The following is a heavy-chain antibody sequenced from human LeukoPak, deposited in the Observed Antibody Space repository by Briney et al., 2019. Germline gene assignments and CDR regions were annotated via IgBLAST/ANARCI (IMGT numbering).Heavy chain of an antibody. CDR3: ARERVGSDYYGLDV. J-gene: IGHJ6*02. CDR2: INTDGSST. Sequence: GGSRRLSCAASGFIFSTYWMHWVRQAPGKGLVWVSRINTDGSSTAYAASVKGRFTISRDNAKNILYLQMNSLTAEDTALYYCARERVGSDYYGLDVWGQGTTVSVPS. V-gene: IGHV3-74*01. CDR1: GFIFSTYW. D-gene: IGHD6-25*01.